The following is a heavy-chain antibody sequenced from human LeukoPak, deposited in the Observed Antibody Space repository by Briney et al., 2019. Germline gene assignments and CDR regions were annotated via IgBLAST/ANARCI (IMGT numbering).Heavy chain of an antibody. CDR1: GYTFTSYW. V-gene: IGHV5-51*01. CDR3: ARQVLGVTSEGFDY. Sequence: GESQRISCKASGYTFTSYWIGWVLQMPGKGLEWMGIIYPGDSHTIYSPSFQGQVTISADKSIGTAYLQCNSLKASDTAMYYCARQVLGVTSEGFDYWGEGTLVTVSS. J-gene: IGHJ4*02. CDR2: IYPGDSHT. D-gene: IGHD4-11*01.